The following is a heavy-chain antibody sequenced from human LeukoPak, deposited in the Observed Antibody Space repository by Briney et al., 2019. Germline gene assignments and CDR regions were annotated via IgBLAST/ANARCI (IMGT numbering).Heavy chain of an antibody. Sequence: GGSLRLSCAASGFTFSSYAMSWVRQAPGKGLEWVSYISSSSSTIYYADSVKGRFTISRDNAKNSLYLQMNSLRAEDTAVYYCAREGHVVVTAWGQGTLVTVSS. CDR3: AREGHVVVTA. V-gene: IGHV3-48*04. CDR2: ISSSSSTI. D-gene: IGHD2-21*02. J-gene: IGHJ5*02. CDR1: GFTFSSYA.